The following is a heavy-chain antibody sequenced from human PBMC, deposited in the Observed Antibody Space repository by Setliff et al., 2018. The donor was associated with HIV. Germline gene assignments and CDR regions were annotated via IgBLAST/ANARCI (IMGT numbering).Heavy chain of an antibody. CDR3: ARDLKYPRYGDLDY. D-gene: IGHD4-17*01. Sequence: SVKVSCKASGGTFSSYAISWVRQAPGQGLEWMGGIIPIFGTANYAQKFQGRVTITADESTSTAYMELSSLRSEDTAVYYCARDLKYPRYGDLDYWGQGTLVTVSS. CDR2: IIPIFGTA. V-gene: IGHV1-69*13. J-gene: IGHJ4*02. CDR1: GGTFSSYA.